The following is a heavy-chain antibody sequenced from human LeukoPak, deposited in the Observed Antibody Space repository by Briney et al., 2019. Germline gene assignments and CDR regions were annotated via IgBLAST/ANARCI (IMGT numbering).Heavy chain of an antibody. CDR1: GFTFDDYA. J-gene: IGHJ4*02. D-gene: IGHD3-22*01. CDR2: ISWNSGSI. V-gene: IGHV3-9*03. Sequence: PGGSPRLSCAASGFTFDDYAMHWVRQAPGKGLEWVSGISWNSGSIGYADSVKGRFTISRDNAKNSLYLQMNSLRAEDMALYYCAKDGEYAGGYKSSYFDYWGQGTLVTVSS. CDR3: AKDGEYAGGYKSSYFDY.